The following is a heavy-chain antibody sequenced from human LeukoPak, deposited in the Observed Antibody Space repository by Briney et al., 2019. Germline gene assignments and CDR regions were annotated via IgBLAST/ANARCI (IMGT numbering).Heavy chain of an antibody. CDR2: IWSDGSNI. D-gene: IGHD3-10*01. J-gene: IGHJ3*01. V-gene: IGHV3-33*01. Sequence: GGSLRLSCEASGFSATRTGMHWVRQTPGKGLEWVAVIWSDGSNINYPDSVKGRFTISRDTSKNRLYLQMDSLRVEDTAVYYCTTSPRGKGFDFWGRGTVVTVSS. CDR1: GFSATRTG. CDR3: TTSPRGKGFDF.